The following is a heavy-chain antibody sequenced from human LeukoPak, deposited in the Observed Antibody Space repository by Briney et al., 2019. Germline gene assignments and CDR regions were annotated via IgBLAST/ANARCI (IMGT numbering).Heavy chain of an antibody. J-gene: IGHJ6*03. D-gene: IGHD1-26*01. V-gene: IGHV1-2*02. CDR2: INPNSGGT. CDR3: ARDGGSHYMDV. Sequence: ASVKVSCKASGYTFTDYYMHWVRQAPGQGLEWMGWINPNSGGTNYAQRFQGRITMTRDTSNSTADMELSRLRSDDTAVYYCARDGGSHYMDVWGQGTTVTVS. CDR1: GYTFTDYY.